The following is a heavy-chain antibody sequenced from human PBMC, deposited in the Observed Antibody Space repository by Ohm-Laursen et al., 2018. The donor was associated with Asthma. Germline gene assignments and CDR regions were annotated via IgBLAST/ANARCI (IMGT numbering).Heavy chain of an antibody. D-gene: IGHD3-22*01. J-gene: IGHJ4*02. CDR1: GDSISTEGYF. CDR3: ARGTFYYESTGYYFFDH. Sequence: TLSLTCTVSGDSISTEGYFWTWIRQHPGKGLEWIGYIYSTGTTKYNASLSSRLSISLDTSKNQFSLNLRSVTAADTAVYYCARGTFYYESTGYYFFDHWGQGALVTVSS. CDR2: IYSTGTT. V-gene: IGHV4-31*03.